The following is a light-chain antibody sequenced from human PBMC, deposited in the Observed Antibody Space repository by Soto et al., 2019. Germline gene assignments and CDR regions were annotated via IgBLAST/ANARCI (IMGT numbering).Light chain of an antibody. CDR3: QHYVTSPSA. CDR1: QSVSSSF. V-gene: IGKV3-20*01. Sequence: EIVLTQSPGTLSLSPGERATLSCRASQSVSSSFLAWYQQKPGQAPRLLIYGASNRATGIPDRFSGSGSVTDFTLTISRLEPEDFAVYYCQHYVTSPSAFGQGTKVAIE. CDR2: GAS. J-gene: IGKJ1*01.